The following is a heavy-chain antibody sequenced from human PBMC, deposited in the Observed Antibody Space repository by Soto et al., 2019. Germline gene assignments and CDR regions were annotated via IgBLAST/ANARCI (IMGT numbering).Heavy chain of an antibody. V-gene: IGHV3-23*01. CDR2: IRASGDPT. J-gene: IGHJ4*02. CDR3: AKDAPFTYDSAWYK. D-gene: IGHD6-19*01. Sequence: EVQLLESGGGLVQPGGSLRLSCEASGLTFSSIPMGWAPQAPGKGRGWVSAIRASGDPTYYADSVKGRFTISRDNSKNTLYLQMSSLRVDDTAVYYCAKDAPFTYDSAWYKWGQGTLVTVSS. CDR1: GLTFSSIP.